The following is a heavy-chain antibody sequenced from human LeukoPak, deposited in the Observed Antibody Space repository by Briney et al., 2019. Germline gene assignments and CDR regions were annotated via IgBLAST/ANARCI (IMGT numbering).Heavy chain of an antibody. Sequence: TGGYLRLSCSASGFTFSSYWMSWVRQAPGKGLEWVANIKQDGSEEYYVDSVKGRFTISRDNAKNSLSLQMNSLRAEDTAVYYCARMDIGLVRDWGQGTLVTVSS. V-gene: IGHV3-7*01. J-gene: IGHJ4*02. CDR1: GFTFSSYW. CDR2: IKQDGSEE. D-gene: IGHD3-10*01. CDR3: ARMDIGLVRD.